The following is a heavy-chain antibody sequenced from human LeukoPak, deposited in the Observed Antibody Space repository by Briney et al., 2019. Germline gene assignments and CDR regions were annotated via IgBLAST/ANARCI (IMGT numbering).Heavy chain of an antibody. CDR3: ASGYSYGPLDY. V-gene: IGHV4-61*05. CDR2: IYYSGST. J-gene: IGHJ4*02. CDR1: GGSISSSTYY. Sequence: SETLSLTCTVSGGSISSSTYYWAWIRQPPGKGLEWIGYIYYSGSTNYNPSLKSLTTISVDTSKNQFSLKLSSVTAADTAVYYCASGYSYGPLDYWGQGTLVTVSS. D-gene: IGHD5-18*01.